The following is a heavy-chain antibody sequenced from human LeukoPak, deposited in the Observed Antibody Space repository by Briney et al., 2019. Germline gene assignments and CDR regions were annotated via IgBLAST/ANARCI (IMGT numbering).Heavy chain of an antibody. CDR1: GGSFSGYY. CDR2: INHSGST. Sequence: SETLSLTYAVYGGSFSGYYWSWIRQPPGKGLEWIGEINHSGSTNYNPSLKSRVTISVDTSKNQFSLKLSSVTAADTAVYYCARVNGLPYYFDYWGQGTLVTVSS. V-gene: IGHV4-34*01. D-gene: IGHD3-16*01. J-gene: IGHJ4*02. CDR3: ARVNGLPYYFDY.